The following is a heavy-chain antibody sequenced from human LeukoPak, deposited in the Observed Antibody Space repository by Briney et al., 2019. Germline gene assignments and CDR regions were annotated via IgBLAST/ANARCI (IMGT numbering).Heavy chain of an antibody. V-gene: IGHV3-21*01. D-gene: IGHD3-22*01. CDR3: ARDPSYDSSGYFIDY. Sequence: GGSLRLSCAASGFTFSSYSMNWVRQAPGKGLEWVSSISSISSYIYYADSVKGRFTISRDNAKNSLYLQMNSLRAEDTAVYYCARDPSYDSSGYFIDYWGQGTLVTVSS. CDR2: ISSISSYI. CDR1: GFTFSSYS. J-gene: IGHJ4*02.